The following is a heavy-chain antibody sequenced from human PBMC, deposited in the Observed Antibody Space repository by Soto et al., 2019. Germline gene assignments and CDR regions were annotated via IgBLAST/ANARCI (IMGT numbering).Heavy chain of an antibody. V-gene: IGHV4-4*07. D-gene: IGHD3-3*01. CDR1: GGSISNYC. J-gene: IGHJ4*02. CDR3: ARGYDFLGYYLDY. CDR2: IYINGST. Sequence: SETLSLTCTVSGGSISNYCWSWIRQPAGKGLEWMGSIYINGSTNYNPSLKRRVTIPVDTTKNKSPLKLSSVPAADAAVYYCARGYDFLGYYLDYWGPGTLVTVSS.